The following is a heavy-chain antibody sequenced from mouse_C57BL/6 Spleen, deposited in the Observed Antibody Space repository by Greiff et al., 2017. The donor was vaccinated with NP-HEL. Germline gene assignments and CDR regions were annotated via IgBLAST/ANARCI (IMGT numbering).Heavy chain of an antibody. J-gene: IGHJ3*01. CDR3: TFYYGYDGFAY. V-gene: IGHV14-4*01. CDR1: GFNITDDY. CDR2: IDPENGDT. Sequence: EVKLMESGAELVRPGASVKLSCTASGFNITDDYMHWVKQRPEQGLEWIGWIDPENGDTEYASKFQGKATITADTSSNTAYLQLSSLTSEDTAVYYCTFYYGYDGFAYWGQGTLVTVSA. D-gene: IGHD2-2*01.